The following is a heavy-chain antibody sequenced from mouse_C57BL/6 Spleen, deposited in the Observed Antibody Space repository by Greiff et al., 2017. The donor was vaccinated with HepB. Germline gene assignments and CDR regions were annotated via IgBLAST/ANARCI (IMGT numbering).Heavy chain of an antibody. V-gene: IGHV1-80*01. J-gene: IGHJ4*01. Sequence: QVQLQQSGAELVKPGASVKISCKASGYAFSSYWMNWVKQRPGKGLEWIGQIYPGDGDTNYNGKFKGKATLTADKSSSTAYMQLSSLTSEDSAVYFCARSPTGLYAMDYWGQGTSVTVSS. D-gene: IGHD4-1*01. CDR1: GYAFSSYW. CDR3: ARSPTGLYAMDY. CDR2: IYPGDGDT.